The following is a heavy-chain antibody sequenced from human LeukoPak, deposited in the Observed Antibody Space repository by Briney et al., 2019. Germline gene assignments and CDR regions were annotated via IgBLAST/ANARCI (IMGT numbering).Heavy chain of an antibody. D-gene: IGHD2-2*02. CDR3: AKDIMEGYCSSTSCYTRGTFDY. J-gene: IGHJ4*02. CDR1: GFTFSDYY. Sequence: GGSLRLFCAASGFTFSDYYMSWIRQAPGKGLEGGSYISSSCSTIYYADSVERRFTIPRDNSKNTLYLEMNTLRSQYTAVYYCAKDIMEGYCSSTSCYTRGTFDYWGQGTLVTVSS. V-gene: IGHV3-11*04. CDR2: ISSSCSTI.